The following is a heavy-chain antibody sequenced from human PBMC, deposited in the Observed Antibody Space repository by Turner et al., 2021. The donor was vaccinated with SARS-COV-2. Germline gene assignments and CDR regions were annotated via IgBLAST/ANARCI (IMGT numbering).Heavy chain of an antibody. V-gene: IGHV1-69*06. D-gene: IGHD4-17*01. CDR3: ARRIYGGLDY. J-gene: IGHJ4*02. CDR2: IIPIFGTA. CDR1: GGTFSRYA. Sequence: HVQLVQSGAAVKKPGSSVTVSCKASGGTFSRYAISWVRQAPGKGLEGMGGIIPIFGTASYAQKFQGRVTMTADKSTSTVYMELSSQRCENTAMYYGARRIYGGLDYWGQGTLVTVSS.